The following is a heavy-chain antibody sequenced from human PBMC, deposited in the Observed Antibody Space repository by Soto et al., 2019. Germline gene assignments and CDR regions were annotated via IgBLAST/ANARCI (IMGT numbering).Heavy chain of an antibody. J-gene: IGHJ6*02. Sequence: EVQLVESGGGLVQPGGSLRLSCAASGFNFSSYSMNWVRQAPGKGLEWVSYISSSSSTIYYADSVKGRFTISRDNAKNSLYLQMNSLRAEDTAVYYCARDPTVTTFYYYGMDVWGQGTTVTVSS. CDR3: ARDPTVTTFYYYGMDV. D-gene: IGHD4-17*01. V-gene: IGHV3-48*01. CDR2: ISSSSSTI. CDR1: GFNFSSYS.